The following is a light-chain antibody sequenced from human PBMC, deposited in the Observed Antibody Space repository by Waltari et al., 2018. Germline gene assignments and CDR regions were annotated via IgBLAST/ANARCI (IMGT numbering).Light chain of an antibody. Sequence: EIVLTQSPATLSLSPGERATLSCRASQSVSSYLAWYQQKPGHAPRLLIYDASNRATGIPARFSGSGSGTDFTLTISSLEPEDFAVYYCQQRSNYTFGQGTKLEIK. CDR1: QSVSSY. CDR2: DAS. J-gene: IGKJ2*01. CDR3: QQRSNYT. V-gene: IGKV3-11*01.